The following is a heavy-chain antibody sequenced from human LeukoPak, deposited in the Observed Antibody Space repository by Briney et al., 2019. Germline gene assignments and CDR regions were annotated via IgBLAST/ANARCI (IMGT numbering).Heavy chain of an antibody. V-gene: IGHV4-31*03. Sequence: SETLSPTCTVSGDSISSCDYYWTWIRQHPGKGLEWIGCIYYSGSTYYNLSLKSRVIISADTSKNHFSLKLSSVTAADTAVYYCARVREATIAPFFDYWGQGILVTVSS. CDR1: GDSISSCDYY. D-gene: IGHD6-13*01. J-gene: IGHJ4*02. CDR2: IYYSGST. CDR3: ARVREATIAPFFDY.